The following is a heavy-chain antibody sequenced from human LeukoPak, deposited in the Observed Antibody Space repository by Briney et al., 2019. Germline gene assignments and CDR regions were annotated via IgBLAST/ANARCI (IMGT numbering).Heavy chain of an antibody. Sequence: GGSLRLSCAASGFTVSSNYMSWVRQAPGKGLEWVSVVYSGGSTYYADSVKGRFTISRDNSKNTLYLQMNSLRAEDTAVYYCARDRSGYYPYYFDYWGQGTLVTVSS. D-gene: IGHD3-22*01. CDR3: ARDRSGYYPYYFDY. CDR1: GFTVSSNY. V-gene: IGHV3-66*02. CDR2: VYSGGST. J-gene: IGHJ4*02.